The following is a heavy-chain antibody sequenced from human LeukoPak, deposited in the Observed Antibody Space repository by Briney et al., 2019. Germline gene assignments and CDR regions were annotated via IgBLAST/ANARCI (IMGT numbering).Heavy chain of an antibody. CDR2: IYTTGNT. CDR1: GGSISSYY. J-gene: IGHJ5*02. CDR3: AMGKYYYDSNSAYRYFDP. V-gene: IGHV4-4*07. D-gene: IGHD3-22*01. Sequence: SETLSLTCIVSGGSISSYYWSWIRQPAGKGLEWIGRIYTTGNTNYNPSLKSRVTMSIDTSKKQFSLKLSSVTAADTAVYYCAMGKYYYDSNSAYRYFDPWSQGTLVTVSS.